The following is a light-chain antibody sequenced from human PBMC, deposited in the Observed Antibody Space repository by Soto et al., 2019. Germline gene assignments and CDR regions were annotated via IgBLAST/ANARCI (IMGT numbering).Light chain of an antibody. V-gene: IGKV3-15*01. CDR1: QTISSN. Sequence: DRVMTQSPATLSVSPGDRATLSCRASQTISSNLAWYQQKPGQAPRLLIHSASTRATGVPDRFSGSGSGTEFTLTITSPQSEDFAVYYCQQYHNWPWTFGQGTEVEIK. CDR3: QQYHNWPWT. CDR2: SAS. J-gene: IGKJ1*01.